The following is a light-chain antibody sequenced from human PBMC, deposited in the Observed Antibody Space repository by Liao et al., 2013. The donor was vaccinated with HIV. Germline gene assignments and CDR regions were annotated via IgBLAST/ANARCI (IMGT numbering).Light chain of an antibody. Sequence: SYELTQPPSVSVAPGKTARITCGGNNIGTKSVHWYQQKPGQAPVLVISYDSDRPSGIPERFSGSNSGNTATLTISRVEAGDEADYYCQVWDSSSAHPYVFGTGTQVTVL. CDR1: NIGTKS. J-gene: IGLJ1*01. CDR3: QVWDSSSAHPYV. CDR2: YDS. V-gene: IGLV3-21*01.